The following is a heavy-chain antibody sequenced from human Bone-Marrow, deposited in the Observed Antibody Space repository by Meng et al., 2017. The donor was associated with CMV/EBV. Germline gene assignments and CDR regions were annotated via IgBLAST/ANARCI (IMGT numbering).Heavy chain of an antibody. D-gene: IGHD2-15*01. V-gene: IGHV3-9*01. CDR2: ISWNSGSI. J-gene: IGHJ4*02. CDR3: AKERGGYCSGGSCYEADY. CDR1: GFTFDDYA. Sequence: SLKISCAASGFTFDDYAMHWVRQAPGKGLEWVSGISWNSGSIGYADSVKGRFTISRDNAKNSLYLQMNSLRTEDTALYYCAKERGGYCSGGSCYEADYWGQGKLVNVAS.